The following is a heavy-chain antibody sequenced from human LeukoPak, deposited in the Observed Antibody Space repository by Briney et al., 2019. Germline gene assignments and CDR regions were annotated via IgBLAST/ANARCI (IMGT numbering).Heavy chain of an antibody. J-gene: IGHJ5*02. CDR1: GFTVSNNY. CDR3: ARFNLGWLDP. V-gene: IGHV3-66*01. CDR2: IYGSGSA. Sequence: GGSLRLSCAASGFTVSNNYINWVRQAPGKGLEWVSLIYGSGSADYADSVKGRFTISRDNSMNTVYLQMNSLRAEDTAVYYCARFNLGWLDPWGQGALVTVSS. D-gene: IGHD1-20*01.